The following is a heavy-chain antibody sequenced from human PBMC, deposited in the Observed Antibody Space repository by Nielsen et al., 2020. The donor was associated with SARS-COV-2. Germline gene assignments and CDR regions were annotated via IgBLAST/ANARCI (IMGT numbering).Heavy chain of an antibody. CDR2: MNPHNGNT. J-gene: IGHJ4*02. CDR3: ARVVRKITFGGVIAHFDY. CDR1: GYTFTGYH. V-gene: IGHV1-8*01. Sequence: ASVKVSCKASGYTFTGYHINWVRQATGQGLEWMGWMNPHNGNTGYAQKFQGRVTMTRNTSISTAYMELRSLRSDDTAVYYCARVVRKITFGGVIAHFDYWGQGTLVTVSS. D-gene: IGHD3-16*02.